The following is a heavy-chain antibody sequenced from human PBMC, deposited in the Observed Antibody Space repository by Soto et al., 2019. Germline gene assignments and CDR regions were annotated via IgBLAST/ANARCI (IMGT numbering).Heavy chain of an antibody. CDR3: ARGGDGFDVFDF. D-gene: IGHD3-10*01. Sequence: QVRLMQSGSDVKRPGASVKVSCKASGYTFTNVGMNWVRQAPGQGLEWIGWISTDTGETNYAQKFQGRVTITTDTSTSTAYMDMSNLISNDTAVYYCARGGDGFDVFDFWGQGTLVIVSS. J-gene: IGHJ4*02. V-gene: IGHV1-18*01. CDR1: GYTFTNVG. CDR2: ISTDTGET.